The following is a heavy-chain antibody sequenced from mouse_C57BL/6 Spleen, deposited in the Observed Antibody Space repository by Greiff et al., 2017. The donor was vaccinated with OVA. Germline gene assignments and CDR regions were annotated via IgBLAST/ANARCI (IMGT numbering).Heavy chain of an antibody. CDR2: IYPGDGDT. Sequence: VQLQQSGPELVKPGASVKISCKASGYAFSSSWMNWVKQRPGKGLEWIGRIYPGDGDTNYNGKFKGKATLTADKSSSTAYMQLSSLTSEDSAVXFFARSDYGGDWYFDVWGTGTTVTFSS. CDR1: GYAFSSSW. J-gene: IGHJ1*03. D-gene: IGHD1-1*01. CDR3: ARSDYGGDWYFDV. V-gene: IGHV1-82*01.